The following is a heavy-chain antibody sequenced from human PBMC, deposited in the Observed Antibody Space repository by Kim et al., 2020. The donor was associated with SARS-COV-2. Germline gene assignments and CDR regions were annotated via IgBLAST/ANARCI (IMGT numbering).Heavy chain of an antibody. CDR1: GFTFSSYA. D-gene: IGHD3-22*01. CDR2: ISGSGGST. CDR3: AKDHYDSSGYYNFWGMDV. V-gene: IGHV3-23*01. Sequence: GGSLRLSCAASGFTFSSYAMTWFRQAPGMGLEWVSAISGSGGSTYYADSVKGRFTISRDNSKKTLYLQMNSLRVEDTAVYYCAKDHYDSSGYYNFWGMDVWGQGTTVTVSS. J-gene: IGHJ6*02.